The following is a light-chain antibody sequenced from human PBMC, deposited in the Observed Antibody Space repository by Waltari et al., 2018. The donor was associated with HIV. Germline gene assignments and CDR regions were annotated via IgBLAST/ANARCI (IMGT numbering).Light chain of an antibody. V-gene: IGLV2-23*02. CDR3: CSYAGDNHYV. CDR1: SSDVGTYNL. CDR2: AVF. Sequence: QSALTQPASVSVSPGQSITIPCNGTSSDVGTYNLVSWYQQFPGKAPQLIVSAVFRRPSGISSRFSGSKSGNTSSLTISKLRAEDEADYYCCSYAGDNHYVFGSGTQLTVL. J-gene: IGLJ1*01.